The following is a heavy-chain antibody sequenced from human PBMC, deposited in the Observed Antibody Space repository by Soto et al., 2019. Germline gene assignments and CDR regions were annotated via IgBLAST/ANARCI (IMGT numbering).Heavy chain of an antibody. Sequence: QVQLVESGGGVVQPGRSLRLSCAASGFTFGSYAMHWVRHAPGKGLEWVAVISYDGRNNYYADSVKGRFTISRDNSKNTLYLQMNSLRAEDTAVYYCARLGRWLQTAVDLWGQGTLVTVYS. D-gene: IGHD5-12*01. J-gene: IGHJ4*02. CDR1: GFTFGSYA. V-gene: IGHV3-30-3*01. CDR3: ARLGRWLQTAVDL. CDR2: ISYDGRNN.